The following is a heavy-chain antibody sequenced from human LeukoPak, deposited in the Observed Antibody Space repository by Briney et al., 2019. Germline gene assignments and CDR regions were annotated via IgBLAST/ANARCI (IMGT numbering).Heavy chain of an antibody. CDR1: GGSFSGYY. CDR3: ARNLGYCSGGSCLFVP. D-gene: IGHD2-15*01. J-gene: IGHJ5*02. CDR2: INHSGST. V-gene: IGHV4-34*01. Sequence: SETLSLTCAVYGGSFSGYYWSWIRQPPGKGLEWIGEINHSGSTNYNPSLKSRVTISVDTSKNQFSLKLSSVTAADTAVYYCARNLGYCSGGSCLFVPWGQGTLVTVFS.